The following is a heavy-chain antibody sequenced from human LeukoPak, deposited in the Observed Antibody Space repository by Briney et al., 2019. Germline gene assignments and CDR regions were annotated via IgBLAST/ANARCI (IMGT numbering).Heavy chain of an antibody. CDR1: GFTFSSYA. V-gene: IGHV3-23*01. J-gene: IGHJ4*02. CDR2: ISGSGGGT. D-gene: IGHD2-15*01. CDR3: AKGSAGYCSGGTCYHIDS. Sequence: GGSLRLSCAASGFTFSSYAMSWVRQAPEKGLEWVATISGSGGGTYYADSVRGRFTISRDDSKNTLYLQMNSLRAEETAVYYCAKGSAGYCSGGTCYHIDSWGQGTLVTVSS.